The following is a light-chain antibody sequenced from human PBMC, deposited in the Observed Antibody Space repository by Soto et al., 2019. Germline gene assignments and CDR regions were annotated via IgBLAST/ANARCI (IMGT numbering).Light chain of an antibody. J-gene: IGKJ1*01. Sequence: EIALTQSLGTLSLSTGERATLSCLASQSFTSRSLAWYQQKPGLAPRLLISGASNRAAGIPDRFSGSGSGTDFTLTISRLEPEDFAVYYCQQYDSSPRTFGQGTKVDIK. CDR3: QQYDSSPRT. CDR2: GAS. CDR1: QSFTSRS. V-gene: IGKV3-20*01.